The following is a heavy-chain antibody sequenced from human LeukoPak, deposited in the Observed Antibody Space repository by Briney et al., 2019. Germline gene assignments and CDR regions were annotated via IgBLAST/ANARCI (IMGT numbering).Heavy chain of an antibody. V-gene: IGHV3-15*01. CDR1: GFTFSNAW. Sequence: GSLRLSCAASGFTFSNAWMSWVRQAPGKGLEWVGRIKNKTEGGTTDYAAPVKGRFTISRDDSKNTLYLQMNSLKTEDTAVYYCTIGYCSGGSCYGYYFDYWGQGTLSPSPQ. CDR2: IKNKTEGGTT. D-gene: IGHD2-15*01. CDR3: TIGYCSGGSCYGYYFDY. J-gene: IGHJ4*02.